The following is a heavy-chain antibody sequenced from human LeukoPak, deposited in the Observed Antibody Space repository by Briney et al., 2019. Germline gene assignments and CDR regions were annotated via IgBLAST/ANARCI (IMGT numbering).Heavy chain of an antibody. CDR1: GFTVSSNC. V-gene: IGHV3-66*01. J-gene: IGHJ4*02. CDR2: LYTGGST. D-gene: IGHD3-22*01. CDR3: ARGYYDSSFDY. Sequence: GGSLRPSCAASGFTVSSNCMSWVRQAPGRGLEWVSVLYTGGSTYYADSVKGRFTISRDNSKNTLYLQMNSLRGEDTAVYYCARGYYDSSFDYWGQGTLVTVSS.